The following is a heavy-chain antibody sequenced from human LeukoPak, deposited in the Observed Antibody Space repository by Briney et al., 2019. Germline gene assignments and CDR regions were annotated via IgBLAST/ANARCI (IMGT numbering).Heavy chain of an antibody. Sequence: GGTLRLSCAASGFTFSSYGMSWVRQAPGKGLEWVSAISGSGGSTYYADSVKGRFTISRDNSKNTLYLQMNSLRAEDTAVYYCAKTRGTYNAYYYYIDVWGKGTTVTVSS. CDR3: AKTRGTYNAYYYYIDV. CDR2: ISGSGGST. V-gene: IGHV3-23*01. CDR1: GFTFSSYG. D-gene: IGHD1-26*01. J-gene: IGHJ6*03.